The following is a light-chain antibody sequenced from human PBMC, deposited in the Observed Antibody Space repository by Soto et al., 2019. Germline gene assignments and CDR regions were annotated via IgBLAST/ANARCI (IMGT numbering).Light chain of an antibody. CDR3: QQYNNWPPVT. V-gene: IGKV3-15*01. Sequence: DIVMTQSPAPLSVSPGDRASLSCRASQSVSSDLAWYQQKPGKSPRLLIYGASTMATGIPVRFSGSGSGTEFTLTISSLQSEDFAVYYCQQYNNWPPVTFGQGTQLEIK. CDR1: QSVSSD. J-gene: IGKJ2*01. CDR2: GAS.